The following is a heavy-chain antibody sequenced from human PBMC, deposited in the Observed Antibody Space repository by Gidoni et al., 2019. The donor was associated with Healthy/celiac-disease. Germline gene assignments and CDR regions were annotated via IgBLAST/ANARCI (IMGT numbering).Heavy chain of an antibody. J-gene: IGHJ6*02. D-gene: IGHD6-13*01. CDR2: MNSDGSST. CDR3: ARAGRSWALQQLSYYYYGMDV. Sequence: EVQLVESGGGLVQPGGSLRLSCAASGFTFSSYWMHWVRQAPGKGLVWVSRMNSDGSSTSYADSVKGRFTISRDNAKNTLYLQMNSLRAEDTAVYYCARAGRSWALQQLSYYYYGMDVWGQGTTVTVSS. CDR1: GFTFSSYW. V-gene: IGHV3-74*01.